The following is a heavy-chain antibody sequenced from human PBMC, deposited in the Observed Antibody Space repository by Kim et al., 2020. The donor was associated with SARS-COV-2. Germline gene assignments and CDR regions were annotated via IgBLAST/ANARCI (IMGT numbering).Heavy chain of an antibody. CDR1: GFIFRNYG. CDR3: AKAPADGDYYY. J-gene: IGHJ4*02. CDR2: IWYDGSNK. D-gene: IGHD4-17*01. Sequence: GGSLRLSCEASGFIFRNYGMHWVRQAPGKGLEWVAVIWYDGSNKYYADSVKGRSTISRNNTKNTLHMQMNSLRAEDTAVYYCAKAPADGDYYYWGQGTLVTVSS. V-gene: IGHV3-33*06.